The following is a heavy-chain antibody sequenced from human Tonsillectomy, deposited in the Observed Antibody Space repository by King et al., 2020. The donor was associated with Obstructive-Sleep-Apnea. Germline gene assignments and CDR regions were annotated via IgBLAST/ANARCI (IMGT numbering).Heavy chain of an antibody. D-gene: IGHD3-22*01. V-gene: IGHV3-30*02. CDR1: GFTFSSYG. CDR2: IRYDGNNK. Sequence: VQLVESGGGVVQPGGSLRLSCAASGFTFSSYGMHWVRQAPGKGLEWVAFIRYDGNNKYYADSVKGRFTISRDNSNNTLSLQMNSLRAEDTAVYYCAKAHYYDSSGYYEAWAFDYWGQGTLVTVSS. J-gene: IGHJ4*02. CDR3: AKAHYYDSSGYYEAWAFDY.